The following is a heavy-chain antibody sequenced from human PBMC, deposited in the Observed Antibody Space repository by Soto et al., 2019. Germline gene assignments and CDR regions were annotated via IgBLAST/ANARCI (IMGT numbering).Heavy chain of an antibody. CDR2: IIPIFGTA. V-gene: IGHV1-69*13. J-gene: IGHJ6*02. D-gene: IGHD3-10*01. CDR3: ARCITMVRRSYETWPYYYNMAV. Sequence: GASVKVSCKASGGTFSSYAISWVRQAPGQGLEWMGGIIPIFGTANYAQKFQGRVTITADESTSTAYMELSSLRSEDTAVYYCARCITMVRRSYETWPYYYNMAVWGQGTTVTVSS. CDR1: GGTFSSYA.